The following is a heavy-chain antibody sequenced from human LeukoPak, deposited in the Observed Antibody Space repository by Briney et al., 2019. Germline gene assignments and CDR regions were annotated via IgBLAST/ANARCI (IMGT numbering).Heavy chain of an antibody. D-gene: IGHD2-2*01. CDR2: ISSSGSTI. J-gene: IGHJ6*02. CDR3: AREGYCSSTSCLDV. V-gene: IGHV3-48*03. Sequence: PGGSLRLSCAASGFTFSSYEMNWVRQAPGKGLEWVSYISSSGSTIYYADSVKGRFTISRDNAKNSLYLQMNSLRAEDTAVYYCAREGYCSSTSCLDVWGQGTTVTVSS. CDR1: GFTFSSYE.